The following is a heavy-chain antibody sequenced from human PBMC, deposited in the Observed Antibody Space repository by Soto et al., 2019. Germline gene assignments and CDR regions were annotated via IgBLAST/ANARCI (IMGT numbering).Heavy chain of an antibody. CDR2: ISGSGGTA. V-gene: IGHV3-23*01. Sequence: PPAAGKGIEWVPVISGSGGTAYYADSVKGRFTTPRDNSRNTLYLQMNSLRAEDTAVYYWGKGRGNSTDIYSGTSPRELDRVYYG. CDR3: GKGRGNSTDIYSGTSPRELDRVYYG. J-gene: IGHJ6*01. D-gene: IGHD1-7*01.